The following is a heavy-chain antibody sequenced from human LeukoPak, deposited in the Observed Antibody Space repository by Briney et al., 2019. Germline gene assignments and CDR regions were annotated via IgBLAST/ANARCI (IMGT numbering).Heavy chain of an antibody. J-gene: IGHJ6*03. D-gene: IGHD3-10*01. V-gene: IGHV4-4*07. CDR2: IYTSGST. Sequence: PSETLSLTCTVSGGSISTYYWTWIRQPPGKGLEWIGRIYTSGSTNYNPSLKSRVTMSVDTSKNQFSLKLSSVTAADTAVYYCARDLISLSRRITMVRGVIPPEYYYYYYMDVWGKGTTVTISS. CDR3: ARDLISLSRRITMVRGVIPPEYYYYYYMDV. CDR1: GGSISTYY.